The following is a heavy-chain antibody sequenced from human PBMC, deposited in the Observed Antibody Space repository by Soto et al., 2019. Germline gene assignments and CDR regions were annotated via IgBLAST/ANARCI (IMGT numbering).Heavy chain of an antibody. CDR3: ARGGGYCISTSCYEDYYYGMDV. CDR1: GYTFTSYA. D-gene: IGHD2-2*01. Sequence: GASVKVSCKASGYTFTSYAMHWVRQAPGQRLEWMGWINAGNGNTKYSQKFQGRVTITRDTSASTAYMELSSLRSEDTAVYYCARGGGYCISTSCYEDYYYGMDVWGQGTTVTVSS. V-gene: IGHV1-3*01. CDR2: INAGNGNT. J-gene: IGHJ6*02.